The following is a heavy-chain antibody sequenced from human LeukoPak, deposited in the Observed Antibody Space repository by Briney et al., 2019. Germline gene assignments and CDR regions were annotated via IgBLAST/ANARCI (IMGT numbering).Heavy chain of an antibody. Sequence: GGSLRLSCAASGFTFSSYGMHWVRQAPGKGLEWVAVIWYDGSNKYYADSVKGRFTISRDNSKNTLYLQMNSLRDEDTAVYYCAREESGSYFSWSVGYFDYWGQGTLVTVSS. J-gene: IGHJ4*02. CDR2: IWYDGSNK. D-gene: IGHD1-26*01. V-gene: IGHV3-33*01. CDR1: GFTFSSYG. CDR3: AREESGSYFSWSVGYFDY.